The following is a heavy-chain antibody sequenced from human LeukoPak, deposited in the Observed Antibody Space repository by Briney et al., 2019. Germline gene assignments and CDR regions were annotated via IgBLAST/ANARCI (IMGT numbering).Heavy chain of an antibody. CDR1: GFTFNSYS. J-gene: IGHJ4*01. CDR2: ISSSSSYT. D-gene: IGHD2-8*01. Sequence: GGSLRLSCAASGFTFNSYSMNWVRQAPGKGLEWVSAISSSSSYTYYADSVKGRFTISRDNAKNSLYLQMNSLRPEDTALYYCSTDPRLLIYWGHGTLVTVSS. CDR3: STDPRLLIY. V-gene: IGHV3-21*04.